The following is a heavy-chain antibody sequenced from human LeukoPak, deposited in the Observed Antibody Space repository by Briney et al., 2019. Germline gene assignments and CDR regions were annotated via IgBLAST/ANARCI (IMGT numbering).Heavy chain of an antibody. V-gene: IGHV3-30-3*01. CDR3: ARGDSNYGHYYYYMDV. Sequence: PGGSLRLSCAASGFTFSSYTMYWVRQAPGKGLEGVAVISYDGSIKFYSDSVKGRFTISRDNSKDTLYLQMNSLRAEDTAVYYCARGDSNYGHYYYYMDVWGKGTTVTVSS. D-gene: IGHD4-11*01. CDR2: ISYDGSIK. J-gene: IGHJ6*03. CDR1: GFTFSSYT.